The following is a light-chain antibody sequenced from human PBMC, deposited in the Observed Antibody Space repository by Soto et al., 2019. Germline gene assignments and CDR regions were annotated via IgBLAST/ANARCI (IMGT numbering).Light chain of an antibody. Sequence: DVVMTQSPLSLPVTLGQPASISCRSSQSLAYSDGNTYLNWFQQRPGQSPRRLIYKVSNRDSGVPDSFIGRGSLTDSTLNISSVEADHFALYYCIQGTHCPPYTFAHGPKLHIK. CDR1: QSLAYSDGNTY. J-gene: IGKJ2*01. CDR2: KVS. V-gene: IGKV2-30*01. CDR3: IQGTHCPPYT.